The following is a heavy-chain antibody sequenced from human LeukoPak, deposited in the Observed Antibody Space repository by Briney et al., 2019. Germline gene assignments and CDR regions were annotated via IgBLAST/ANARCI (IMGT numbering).Heavy chain of an antibody. D-gene: IGHD3-10*01. J-gene: IGHJ4*02. CDR3: TAGTYGSGTYGFDY. CDR1: GFTVSSNY. Sequence: GGALRLSCAASGFTVSSNYMSWVRQAPGEGLEGGGRIKSKTEGGTTDYVAPVKGRFTISRDDSKNTLNLQMNSLKTEDTGVYYCTAGTYGSGTYGFDYWGQGTLVTVSS. CDR2: IKSKTEGGTT. V-gene: IGHV3-15*01.